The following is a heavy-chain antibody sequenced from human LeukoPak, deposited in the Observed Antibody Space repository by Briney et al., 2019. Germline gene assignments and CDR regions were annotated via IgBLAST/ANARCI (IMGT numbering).Heavy chain of an antibody. V-gene: IGHV3-9*01. CDR2: ISWNSGSI. CDR3: AKDYCSSTSCQTDY. D-gene: IGHD2-2*01. J-gene: IGHJ4*02. CDR1: GFTFDDYA. Sequence: GGSLRLSCAASGFTFDDYAMHWVRQAPGKGLEWVSGISWNSGSIGYADSVKGRFTISRDNAKNSLYLQMNSLRAEDTALYYCAKDYCSSTSCQTDYWGQGTLVTVSS.